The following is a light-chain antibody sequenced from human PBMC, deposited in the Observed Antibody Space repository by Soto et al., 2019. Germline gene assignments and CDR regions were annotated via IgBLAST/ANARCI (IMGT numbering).Light chain of an antibody. CDR2: DAS. CDR1: KSVKTF. V-gene: IGKV3-11*01. Sequence: IDFTQCPSTLSLSPGEIATLSCRASKSVKTFLVWYQQRPGQAPRLLIHDASHRAAGIPARFSGSGFGTDFTLTISSLEPEDAAVYYCQQRSNWPPITFGQGTRLEIK. J-gene: IGKJ5*01. CDR3: QQRSNWPPIT.